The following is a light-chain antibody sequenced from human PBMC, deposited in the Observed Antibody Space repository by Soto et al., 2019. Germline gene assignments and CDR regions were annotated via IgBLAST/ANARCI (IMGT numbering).Light chain of an antibody. V-gene: IGLV2-14*01. CDR3: CCNTSSSTRD. CDR2: DVT. J-gene: IGLJ2*01. CDR1: SSDVGGYNF. Sequence: QSVLTQPASVSGSPGQSITISCTGTSSDVGGYNFVSWYQQHPGKAPKVMIYDVTNRPSGVSDRFSGSKSGNTASLTISGPEAEDEDDDYCCCNTSSSTRDFGGGTKLTVL.